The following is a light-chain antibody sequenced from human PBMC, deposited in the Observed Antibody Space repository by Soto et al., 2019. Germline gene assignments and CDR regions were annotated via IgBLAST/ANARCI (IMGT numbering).Light chain of an antibody. J-gene: IGLJ2*01. CDR2: DVS. CDR1: SSDVGGYNY. CDR3: SSYTSSSTPPGV. Sequence: QSALTQPASVSGSPGQSITISCTGTSSDVGGYNYVSWYQQHPGKAPKLMIYDVSNRPSGVSNRFSGSKSGNTASLTISGLQAEDEAHYYCSSYTSSSTPPGVFGGGTKVTVL. V-gene: IGLV2-14*01.